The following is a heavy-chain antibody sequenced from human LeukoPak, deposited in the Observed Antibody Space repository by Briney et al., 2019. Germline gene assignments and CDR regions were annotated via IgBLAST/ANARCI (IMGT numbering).Heavy chain of an antibody. V-gene: IGHV1-46*01. CDR3: TMNYYEGGGY. CDR1: VYSFTSYY. CDR2: INPSGGSP. Sequence: GASVKVSFKASVYSFTSYYIHWLGHAPGHGLEWMGVINPSGGSPTYAQKFQGRVTMTRETSTSTLYMELSSLRSEDTAVYYCTMNYYEGGGYWGQGALVTVSS. D-gene: IGHD3-22*01. J-gene: IGHJ4*02.